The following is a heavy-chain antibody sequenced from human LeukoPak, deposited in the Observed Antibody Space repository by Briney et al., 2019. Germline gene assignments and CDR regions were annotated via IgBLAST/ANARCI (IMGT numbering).Heavy chain of an antibody. Sequence: PGRSLRLSCAPSGFTFSTYGMHWVRQAPGKGLEWVAVISYDGSNEYYADSVKGRFTISRDNSKNTLYLQMSSLRAEDTAVYYCAKEFNRGLPDYWGQGTLVTVPS. CDR1: GFTFSTYG. V-gene: IGHV3-30*18. CDR2: ISYDGSNE. J-gene: IGHJ4*02. D-gene: IGHD2-21*01. CDR3: AKEFNRGLPDY.